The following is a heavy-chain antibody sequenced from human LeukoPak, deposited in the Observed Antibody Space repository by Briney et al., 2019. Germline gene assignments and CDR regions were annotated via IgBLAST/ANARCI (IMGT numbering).Heavy chain of an antibody. CDR3: ARDPYYYGSGSYYGA. V-gene: IGHV4-4*07. D-gene: IGHD3-10*01. CDR2: IYTSGST. Sequence: SETLSLTCTVSGGSISSYYWSWIRQPAGKGLEWIGRIYTSGSTNYSPSLKSRVTMSVDTSKNQFSLKLSSVTAADTAVYYCARDPYYYGSGSYYGAWGQGTLVTVSS. CDR1: GGSISSYY. J-gene: IGHJ5*02.